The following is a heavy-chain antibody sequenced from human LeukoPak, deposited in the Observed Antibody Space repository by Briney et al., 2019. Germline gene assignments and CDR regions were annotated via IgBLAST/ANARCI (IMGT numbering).Heavy chain of an antibody. V-gene: IGHV3-21*01. CDR3: ARETYDFWSGYYTLMGFDI. D-gene: IGHD3-3*01. J-gene: IGHJ3*02. Sequence: GGSLRLSCAASGFTFSSYSMNWVRQAPGKGLEWVSSISSSSSYIYYADSVKGRFTISRDNAKNSLYLQMNSLRAEDTAVYYCARETYDFWSGYYTLMGFDIWGQGTMVTVSS. CDR2: ISSSSSYI. CDR1: GFTFSSYS.